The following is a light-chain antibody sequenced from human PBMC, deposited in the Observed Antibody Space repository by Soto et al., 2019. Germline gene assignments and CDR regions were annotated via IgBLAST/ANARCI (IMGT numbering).Light chain of an antibody. Sequence: DIQMTQSPSSLSASVGDKVTISCRASQRIGTYLNWYQQKPGKAPNLLIYAASNLQSGVPSRFSGSGSGTEFTLTISSLQPDDFATYYCQHYNSYSEAFGQGTKVDIK. CDR2: AAS. CDR3: QHYNSYSEA. V-gene: IGKV1-9*01. J-gene: IGKJ1*01. CDR1: QRIGTY.